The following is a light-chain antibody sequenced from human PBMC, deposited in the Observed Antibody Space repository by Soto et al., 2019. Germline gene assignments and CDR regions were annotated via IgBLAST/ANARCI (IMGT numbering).Light chain of an antibody. Sequence: DIQMTQSPSSLSASVGDRVTITCRASQVISKFLNWYQLKPGKAPKLLIFDASELETGVTSRFSGHRAGTDFSFIISSLQPEDIATYYCQQYGNSPLTFGGGTKVEIK. CDR1: QVISKF. CDR3: QQYGNSPLT. V-gene: IGKV1-33*01. CDR2: DAS. J-gene: IGKJ4*01.